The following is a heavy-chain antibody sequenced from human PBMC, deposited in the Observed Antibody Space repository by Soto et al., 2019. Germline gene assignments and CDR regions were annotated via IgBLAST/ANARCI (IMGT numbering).Heavy chain of an antibody. CDR2: ISAYNGNR. D-gene: IGHD3-3*01. Sequence: QVQLVQSGTEVKKPGASVKVSCKAFGYTFSSYGINWVRQAPGQGLEWMGWISAYNGNRNYAQKLQGRVTMTTDTSTTTGYMELRRGCSDDTAVYYCATQTIFGSHYYYYGMDGGGQGTKVTVSS. CDR1: GYTFSSYG. J-gene: IGHJ6*01. V-gene: IGHV1-18*04. CDR3: ATQTIFGSHYYYYGMDG.